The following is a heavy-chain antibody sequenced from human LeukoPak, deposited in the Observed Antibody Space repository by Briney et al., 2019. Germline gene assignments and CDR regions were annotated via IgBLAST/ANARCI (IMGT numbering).Heavy chain of an antibody. D-gene: IGHD5-24*01. J-gene: IGHJ4*02. Sequence: ASVKVSCKASGYTFTGYYMHWVRQAPGQGLEWMGWINPNSGGTNYAQKFQGRVTMTRDTSISTAYMELSSLRSEDTAVYYCARDTRSSYLQYYFDYWGQGTLVTVSS. CDR3: ARDTRSSYLQYYFDY. V-gene: IGHV1-2*02. CDR1: GYTFTGYY. CDR2: INPNSGGT.